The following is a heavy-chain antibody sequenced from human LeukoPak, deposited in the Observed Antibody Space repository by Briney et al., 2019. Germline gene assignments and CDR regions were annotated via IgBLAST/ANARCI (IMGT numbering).Heavy chain of an antibody. CDR1: GFTFSSYG. CDR3: AKDQGGGSSWYTA. CDR2: ISYDGSNK. D-gene: IGHD6-13*01. J-gene: IGHJ4*02. Sequence: PGRSLRLSCAASGFTFSSYGMHWVRQAPGKGLEWVAVISYDGSNKYYADSVKGRFTISRDNSKNTLYLQMNSLRAEGTAVYYCAKDQGGGSSWYTAWGQGTLVTVSS. V-gene: IGHV3-30*18.